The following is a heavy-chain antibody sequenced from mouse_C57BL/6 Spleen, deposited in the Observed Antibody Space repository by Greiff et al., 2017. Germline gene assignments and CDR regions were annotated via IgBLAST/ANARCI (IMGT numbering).Heavy chain of an antibody. Sequence: QVQLKQSGAELVRPGASVTLSCKASGYTFTDYEMHWVQQTPVHGLEWIGAIDPETGGTAYNQKFKGKAILTADKSSSTAYMELRSLTSEDSAVYYCTRWVYYGNYEDYWGQGTTLTVSS. V-gene: IGHV1-15*01. D-gene: IGHD2-1*01. CDR2: IDPETGGT. CDR3: TRWVYYGNYEDY. J-gene: IGHJ2*01. CDR1: GYTFTDYE.